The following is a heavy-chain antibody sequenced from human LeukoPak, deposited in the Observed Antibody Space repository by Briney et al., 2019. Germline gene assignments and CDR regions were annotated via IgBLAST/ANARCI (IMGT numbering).Heavy chain of an antibody. CDR3: AREWGFWSGYPNPYFDY. D-gene: IGHD3-3*01. CDR2: IWYDGSNK. V-gene: IGHV3-33*08. Sequence: ETGGSLRLSCAASGLTFSSHWMHWVRQAPGKGLEWVAVIWYDGSNKYYADSVKGRFTISRDNSKNTLYLQMNSLRAEDTAVYYCAREWGFWSGYPNPYFDYWGQGTLVTVSS. CDR1: GLTFSSHW. J-gene: IGHJ4*02.